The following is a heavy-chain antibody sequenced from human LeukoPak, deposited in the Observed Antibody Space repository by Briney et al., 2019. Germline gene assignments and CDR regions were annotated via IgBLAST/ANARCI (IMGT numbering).Heavy chain of an antibody. D-gene: IGHD5-18*01. CDR3: ARVYSYDAFDI. J-gene: IGHJ3*02. Sequence: SETLSLTCAVSCYSISSGYYWGWIRQPPGKGLEWIGSIYHSGSTYYNPSLKSRVTISVDTSKNQFSLKLSSVSAADTAVYYCARVYSYDAFDIWGQGTMVTVSS. CDR1: CYSISSGYY. V-gene: IGHV4-38-2*01. CDR2: IYHSGST.